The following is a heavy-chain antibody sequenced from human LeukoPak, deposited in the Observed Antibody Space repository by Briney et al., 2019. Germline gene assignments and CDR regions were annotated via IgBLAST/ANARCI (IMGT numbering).Heavy chain of an antibody. J-gene: IGHJ3*02. CDR2: IYSGGTT. CDR3: ASSLYSSGWSLNSGAFDI. D-gene: IGHD6-13*01. V-gene: IGHV3-53*01. Sequence: PGGSLRLSCTASGFTVSNIYMSWIRQAPGKGLEWVSVIYSGGTTYYADSVKGRFTIFRDNSKNTLYLQMNSLRAEDTAVYYCASSLYSSGWSLNSGAFDIWGQGTMVTVSS. CDR1: GFTVSNIY.